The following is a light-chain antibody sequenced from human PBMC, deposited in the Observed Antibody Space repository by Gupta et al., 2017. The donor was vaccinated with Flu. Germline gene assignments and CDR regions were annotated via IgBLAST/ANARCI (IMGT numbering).Light chain of an antibody. CDR3: NAYTNTGIRV. CDR1: VGAHNF. V-gene: IGLV2-14*01. J-gene: IGLJ3*02. CDR2: EVS. Sequence: VGAHNFVSWYQQHPGKAPKVIIYEVSNRPFGVSNRFSASKSGNTASLTISGLQAADEADYYCNAYTNTGIRVFGGGTKLTVL.